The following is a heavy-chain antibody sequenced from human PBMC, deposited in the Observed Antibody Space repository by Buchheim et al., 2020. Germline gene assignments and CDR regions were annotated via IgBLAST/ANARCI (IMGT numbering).Heavy chain of an antibody. V-gene: IGHV3-23*01. CDR2: VSGSGGST. D-gene: IGHD3-10*01. Sequence: EVQLLESGGGLVQPGGSLRLSCAASGFTFSSYAMSWVRQAPGKGLEWVSAVSGSGGSTFYADSVKGRFTVSRDNSKNTVYLQMNSLRAADTAIYYCAKVLSRRYLEYWGQGTL. CDR3: AKVLSRRYLEY. CDR1: GFTFSSYA. J-gene: IGHJ4*02.